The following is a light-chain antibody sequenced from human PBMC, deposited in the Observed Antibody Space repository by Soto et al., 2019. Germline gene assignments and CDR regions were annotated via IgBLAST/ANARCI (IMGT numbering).Light chain of an antibody. Sequence: EIVLTQSPATLSLSPGGRATLSCRASQSVSSYLAWYQQKPGQAPRLLIYDAYNRATGNPARSSGSGSGTNFTFPISCLVPEDFAVYYCQQRSNWPSTFGGGTKVDIK. CDR1: QSVSSY. J-gene: IGKJ4*01. CDR3: QQRSNWPST. V-gene: IGKV3-11*01. CDR2: DAY.